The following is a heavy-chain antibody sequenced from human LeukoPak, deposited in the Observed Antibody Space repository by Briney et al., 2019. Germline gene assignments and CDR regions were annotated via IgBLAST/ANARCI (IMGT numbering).Heavy chain of an antibody. Sequence: GRSLRLSCAPAGFTFSSYAISWVRQAPGEGIEWVSSISSSSTYTNYGDSVKGRFTISRDNAKNSLYLQMNRLRANDTAIYYCARCMTTLEYWGQGTLVAVSS. CDR2: ISSSSTYT. CDR3: ARCMTTLEY. J-gene: IGHJ4*02. D-gene: IGHD2-8*01. CDR1: GFTFSSYA. V-gene: IGHV3-21*06.